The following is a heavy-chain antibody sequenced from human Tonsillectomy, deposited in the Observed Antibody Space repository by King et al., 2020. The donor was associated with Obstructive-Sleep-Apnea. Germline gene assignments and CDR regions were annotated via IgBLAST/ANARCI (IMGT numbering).Heavy chain of an antibody. D-gene: IGHD6-13*01. V-gene: IGHV1-69*09. Sequence: QLVQSGAEVKKPGSSVKVSCKASGGTFSSYAISWVRQAPGQGLEWMGGIIPILGIANYAQKFQGRVTITADKSTSTFYMELSSLRSDDTAVYYCANRPQPQLPNWFDPWGQGTLVTVSS. CDR1: GGTFSSYA. CDR3: ANRPQPQLPNWFDP. J-gene: IGHJ5*02. CDR2: IIPILGIA.